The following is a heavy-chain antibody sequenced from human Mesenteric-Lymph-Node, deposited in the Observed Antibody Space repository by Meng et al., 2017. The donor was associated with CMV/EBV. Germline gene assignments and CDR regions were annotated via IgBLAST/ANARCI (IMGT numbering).Heavy chain of an antibody. Sequence: FTFANYAMSWVRQAPGKGLEWVSAINDGGENTYSADSVKGRFTISRDNSKNTLYLQMNSLRAEDTAVYYCARQLGYCSGGSCYFDFWGQGTLVTVSS. CDR3: ARQLGYCSGGSCYFDF. D-gene: IGHD2-15*01. CDR1: FTFANYA. V-gene: IGHV3-23*01. J-gene: IGHJ4*02. CDR2: INDGGENT.